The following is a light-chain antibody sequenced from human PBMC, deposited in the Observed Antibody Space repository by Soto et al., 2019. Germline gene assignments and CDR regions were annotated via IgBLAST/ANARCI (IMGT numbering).Light chain of an antibody. J-gene: IGKJ1*01. V-gene: IGKV1-5*03. CDR3: QHFET. Sequence: DIRMTQSPSTLYASVGDRVTITCRASQSISSWLAWYQQKPGKAPKRLIYKASSLESGVPSRFSGSGSVTEFTLNLSSIQPDDFAPHYGQHFETFGQGPKLEIK. CDR2: KAS. CDR1: QSISSW.